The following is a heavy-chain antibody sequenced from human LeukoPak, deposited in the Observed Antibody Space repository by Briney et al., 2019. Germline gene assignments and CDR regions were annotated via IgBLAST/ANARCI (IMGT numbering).Heavy chain of an antibody. J-gene: IGHJ4*02. D-gene: IGHD3-22*01. Sequence: GGSLRLSCAASGFTFSNYGIHWVRQAPGKGLEWVAVISSDGNTKNYVDSVKGRFTFSRDNSKNTLYLQMNSLRAEDTAVYYCAKGNDIGGYYYPHFDYWGQGTLVTVSS. CDR2: ISSDGNTK. CDR3: AKGNDIGGYYYPHFDY. V-gene: IGHV3-30*18. CDR1: GFTFSNYG.